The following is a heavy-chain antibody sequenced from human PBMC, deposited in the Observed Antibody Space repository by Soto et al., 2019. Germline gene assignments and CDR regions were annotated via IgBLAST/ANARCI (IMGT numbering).Heavy chain of an antibody. CDR3: ARLRIATNNYKWSDP. Sequence: SETLSLTCSVSGAALNSGNYYWSWIRQVPGKGLEWIGHIYVTGAVDYNPSLRDRITISQDTSERQFSLNLRLVTAADTAVYYCARLRIATNNYKWSDPWGKGTRGTVSS. D-gene: IGHD2-21*01. J-gene: IGHJ5*02. CDR1: GAALNSGNYY. V-gene: IGHV4-31*03. CDR2: IYVTGAV.